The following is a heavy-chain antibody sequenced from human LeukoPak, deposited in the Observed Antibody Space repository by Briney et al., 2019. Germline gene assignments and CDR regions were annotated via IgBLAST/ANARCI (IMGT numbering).Heavy chain of an antibody. CDR1: GYTFTSYG. V-gene: IGHV1-2*02. D-gene: IGHD6-13*01. J-gene: IGHJ6*03. Sequence: ASVKVSCKASGYTFTSYGISWVRQAPGQGLEWMGWINPNSGGTNYAQKFQGRVTMTRDTSISTAYMELSRLRSDDTAVYYCARVAAAGVDYYYYYMDVWGKGTTVTVSS. CDR3: ARVAAAGVDYYYYYMDV. CDR2: INPNSGGT.